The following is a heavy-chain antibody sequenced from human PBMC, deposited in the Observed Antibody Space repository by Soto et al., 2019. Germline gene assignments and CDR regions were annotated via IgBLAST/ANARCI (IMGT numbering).Heavy chain of an antibody. Sequence: GESLKISCQGSEDMFSNHWIGWVRQMPGKGLEWMGIIYFRDSDVRYSPSFQGQVTISADKPSHSVSLHWSSLKASDTAMYFCARKDKSGYFNWFDPWGQGTLVTVSS. CDR1: EDMFSNHW. D-gene: IGHD3-22*01. V-gene: IGHV5-51*01. CDR3: ARKDKSGYFNWFDP. CDR2: IYFRDSDV. J-gene: IGHJ5*02.